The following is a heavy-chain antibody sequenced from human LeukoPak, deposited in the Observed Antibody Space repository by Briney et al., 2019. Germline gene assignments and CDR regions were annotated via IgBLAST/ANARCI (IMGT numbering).Heavy chain of an antibody. J-gene: IGHJ5*02. CDR1: GGSISSYY. D-gene: IGHD3-22*01. CDR3: ARSDSSGYYNWFDP. V-gene: IGHV4-4*07. Sequence: PSETLSLTCTVSGGSISSYYWSWIRQPAGKGLEWIGRIYTSGSTNYNPSLKSRVTMSVDTSKNQFSLKLSSVTAADTAVYYCARSDSSGYYNWFDPWGQGTLVTVSS. CDR2: IYTSGST.